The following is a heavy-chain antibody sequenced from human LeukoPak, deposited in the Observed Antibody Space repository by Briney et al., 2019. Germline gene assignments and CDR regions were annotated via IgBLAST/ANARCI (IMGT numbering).Heavy chain of an antibody. CDR3: ARGSPIVGANHFDH. CDR2: IYAGGTT. V-gene: IGHV3-66*01. J-gene: IGHJ4*02. D-gene: IGHD1-26*01. CDR1: GFTFSSYA. Sequence: GGSLRLSCAASGFTFSSYAMSWVRQAPGKGLEWVSVIYAGGTTFYTDSVKGRFTISRDNSKNTLYLQMNSLRVEDTARYYCARGSPIVGANHFDHWGQGTLATVSS.